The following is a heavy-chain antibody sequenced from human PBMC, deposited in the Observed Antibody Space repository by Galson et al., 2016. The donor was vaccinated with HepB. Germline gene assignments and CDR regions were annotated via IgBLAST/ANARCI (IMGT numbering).Heavy chain of an antibody. D-gene: IGHD1-1*01. CDR3: AGRHSTTWKYGLDV. CDR2: IIPLLGIT. J-gene: IGHJ6*04. Sequence: SVKVSCKAVGGSFDYFVINWVRQTPGQGLEWMGRIIPLLGITNYADKMKDRVTIVADKSTSTASMVLSGLSFDDTAVYFCAGRHSTTWKYGLDVWGRGTTVAVSS. CDR1: GGSFDYFV. V-gene: IGHV1-69*04.